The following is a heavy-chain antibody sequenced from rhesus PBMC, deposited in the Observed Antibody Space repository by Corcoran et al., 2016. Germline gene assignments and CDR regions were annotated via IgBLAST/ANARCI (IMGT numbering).Heavy chain of an antibody. J-gene: IGHJ5-1*01. D-gene: IGHD6-31*01. Sequence: QVQLQESGPGLVKPSETLSLTCAVSGGSISSSYYYWSWIRPAPGKGLGWIGYLAYRGSNSYNPSHKSRVTISRDTSKNQFSLKLSSVTAADTAVYYCARRPYSSGLHRFDVWGPGVLVTVSS. CDR3: ARRPYSSGLHRFDV. V-gene: IGHV4-122*02. CDR1: GGSISSSYYY. CDR2: LAYRGSN.